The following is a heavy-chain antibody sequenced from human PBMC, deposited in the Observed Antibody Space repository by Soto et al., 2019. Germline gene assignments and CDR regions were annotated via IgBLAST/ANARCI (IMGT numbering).Heavy chain of an antibody. V-gene: IGHV5-51*01. CDR2: IYPGGSDT. Sequence: IGWVRQMPGKGLEWMGIIYPGGSDTRYSPSFQGQVTISADKSLSTAFLQWSSLKASDTAMYYCARHGVGELPPAYWYYGMDVWGQGTTVTVSS. D-gene: IGHD3-16*01. J-gene: IGHJ6*02. CDR3: ARHGVGELPPAYWYYGMDV.